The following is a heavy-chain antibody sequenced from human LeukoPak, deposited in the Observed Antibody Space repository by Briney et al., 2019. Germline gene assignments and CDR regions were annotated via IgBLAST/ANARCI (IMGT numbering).Heavy chain of an antibody. V-gene: IGHV4-34*01. CDR2: INHSGST. Sequence: PSETLSLTCAVYGGSFSGYYWSWIRQPPGKGLEWIGEINHSGSTNYNPSLKSRVTISVDTSKNQFSLKLSSVTAADTAVYYCARAPSGGYDTLRYAFDIWGQGTMVTVSS. J-gene: IGHJ3*02. D-gene: IGHD3-10*01. CDR3: ARAPSGGYDTLRYAFDI. CDR1: GGSFSGYY.